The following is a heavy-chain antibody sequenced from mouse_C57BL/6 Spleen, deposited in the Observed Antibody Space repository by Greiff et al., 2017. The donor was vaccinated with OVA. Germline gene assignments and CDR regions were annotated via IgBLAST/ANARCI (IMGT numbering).Heavy chain of an antibody. CDR1: GYTFTSYW. V-gene: IGHV1-64*01. J-gene: IGHJ2*01. Sequence: VQLQQPGAELVKPGASVKLSCKASGYTFTSYWMPWVKQRPGQGLEWIGMIHPNSGSTNYNEKFKSNATLTVDKSSSTAYMQLSSLTSEDSAVYYCASDYYGSSYFDYWGQGTTLTVSS. CDR2: IHPNSGST. CDR3: ASDYYGSSYFDY. D-gene: IGHD1-1*01.